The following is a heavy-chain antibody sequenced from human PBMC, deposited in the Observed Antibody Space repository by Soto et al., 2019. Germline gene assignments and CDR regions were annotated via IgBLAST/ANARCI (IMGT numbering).Heavy chain of an antibody. V-gene: IGHV4-39*01. Sequence: QLQLQESGPGLVKPSETLSLTCTVSGGSISSSSYYWGWIRQPPGKGLEWIGSIYYSGSTYYNPSLKSRVTISVDTSKNQFSLKLSSVTAADTAVYYCARHAHPIQGSSCWFDPWGQGTLVTVSS. J-gene: IGHJ5*02. CDR2: IYYSGST. D-gene: IGHD6-13*01. CDR1: GGSISSSSYY. CDR3: ARHAHPIQGSSCWFDP.